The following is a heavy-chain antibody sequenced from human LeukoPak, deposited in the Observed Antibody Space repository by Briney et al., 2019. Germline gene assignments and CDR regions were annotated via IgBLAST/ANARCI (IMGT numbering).Heavy chain of an antibody. Sequence: PGGSLRLSCVAYEFILSRYAVSWVRQAPGKGLQWVSSLGISGDYSWYAGSVKGRVTISRDNSKNTLYLQMNSLRAEDTAVYYCAKGGSSWSEIDYWGQGTLVTVSS. CDR3: AKGGSSWSEIDY. V-gene: IGHV3-23*01. CDR1: EFILSRYA. CDR2: LGISGDYS. D-gene: IGHD6-13*01. J-gene: IGHJ4*02.